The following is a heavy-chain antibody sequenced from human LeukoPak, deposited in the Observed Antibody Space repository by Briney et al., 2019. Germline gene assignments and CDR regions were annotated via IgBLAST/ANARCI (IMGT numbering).Heavy chain of an antibody. CDR1: GYSFTSYW. Sequence: GESLKISCKGSGYSFTSYWIGWVRQMPGKGLEWMGIIYPGDSDTRYSPSFQGQVTISADKSISTAYLQWSSLKASDTAMYYCARLPYDSSGYSHWYFDLWGRGTLVTVSS. CDR2: IYPGDSDT. D-gene: IGHD3-22*01. CDR3: ARLPYDSSGYSHWYFDL. V-gene: IGHV5-51*01. J-gene: IGHJ2*01.